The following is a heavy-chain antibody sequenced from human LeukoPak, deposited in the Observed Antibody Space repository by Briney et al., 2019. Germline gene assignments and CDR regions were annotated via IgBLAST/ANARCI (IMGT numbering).Heavy chain of an antibody. CDR2: ISGSGGNT. D-gene: IGHD1-1*01. V-gene: IGHV3-23*01. CDR1: GFPFSSYA. Sequence: GGSLRLSCAASGFPFSSYAMPWVRQAPGEGLEWVSAISGSGGNTYYVDSVKGRFTISRDNSKNTLYLKMNSLRTEGTAVYYCGKFFRSNNWADAFDMWGQGTMVTVSS. CDR3: GKFFRSNNWADAFDM. J-gene: IGHJ3*02.